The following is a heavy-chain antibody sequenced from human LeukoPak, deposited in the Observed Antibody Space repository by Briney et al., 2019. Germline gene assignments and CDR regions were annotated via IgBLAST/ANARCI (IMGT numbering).Heavy chain of an antibody. CDR2: ISSTSSTI. V-gene: IGHV3-48*01. CDR1: GFTFSTYC. J-gene: IGHJ3*02. CDR3: ARGRVEYSSSWYEHAFDI. D-gene: IGHD6-13*01. Sequence: GGSLRLSCAASGFTFSTYCMNWVRQTPGKGLEWVSYISSTSSTIYYADSVKGRFTISRDNAKNSLYLQMNSLRAEDTAVYYCARGRVEYSSSWYEHAFDIWGQGTMVTVSS.